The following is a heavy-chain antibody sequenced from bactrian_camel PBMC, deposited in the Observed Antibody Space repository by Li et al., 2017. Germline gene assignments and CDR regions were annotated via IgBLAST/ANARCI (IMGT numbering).Heavy chain of an antibody. D-gene: IGHD6*01. CDR3: AAPGISGFYAGGATCIYKY. J-gene: IGHJ4*01. V-gene: IGHV3S1*01. CDR1: GWRHSSGVC. Sequence: HVQLVESGGGSVQTGGSLRLSCIASGWRHSSGVCAGWFRQAPGKGREGVAHIDSVGSSKYAKSVKGRFAISRDNGADTLYLQMNDLKPEDTGLYYCAAPGISGFYAGGATCIYKYWGQGTQVTVSS. CDR2: IDSVGSS.